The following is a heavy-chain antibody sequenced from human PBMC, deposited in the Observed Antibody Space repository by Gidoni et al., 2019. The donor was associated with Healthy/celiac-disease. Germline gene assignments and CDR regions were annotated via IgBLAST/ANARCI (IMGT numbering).Heavy chain of an antibody. J-gene: IGHJ4*02. V-gene: IGHV1-69*01. CDR2: IIPIFGTA. Sequence: VQLVQAGAEGKKLGSWVKVSGRAYEGPFTGYPIDWVRQAPGQGLEWMGGIIPIFGTANYAQKFQGSVTITADESTSTAYMELSSLRSEDTAVYYCARVYYYDSSGYHFDYWGQGTLVTVSS. CDR1: EGPFTGYP. CDR3: ARVYYYDSSGYHFDY. D-gene: IGHD3-22*01.